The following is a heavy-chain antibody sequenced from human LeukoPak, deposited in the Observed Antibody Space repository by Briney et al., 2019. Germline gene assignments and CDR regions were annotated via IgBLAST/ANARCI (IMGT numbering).Heavy chain of an antibody. V-gene: IGHV4-59*12. D-gene: IGHD6-13*01. CDR2: IYYSGST. J-gene: IGHJ4*02. Sequence: SQTLSLTCTVSGGSISSYYWSWIRQPPGKGLEWIGYIYYSGSTNYNPSLKSRVTISVDTSKNQFSLKLSSVTAADTAVYYCARKDIAAAGAPFDYWGQGTLVTVSS. CDR3: ARKDIAAAGAPFDY. CDR1: GGSISSYY.